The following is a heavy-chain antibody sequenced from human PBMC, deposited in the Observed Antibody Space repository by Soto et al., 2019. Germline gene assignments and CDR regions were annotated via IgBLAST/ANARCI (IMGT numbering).Heavy chain of an antibody. CDR2: INSDGSST. CDR3: ASLLPTVTNYGMDV. D-gene: IGHD4-17*01. CDR1: GFTFSSYW. J-gene: IGHJ6*02. Sequence: EVQLVESGGGLVQPGGSLRLSCAASGFTFSSYWMHWVRQAPGKGLVWVSRINSDGSSTSYADSVKGRFTISRDNAKTTLYLQMNSLRAEDTAVYYCASLLPTVTNYGMDVWGQGTTVTVSS. V-gene: IGHV3-74*01.